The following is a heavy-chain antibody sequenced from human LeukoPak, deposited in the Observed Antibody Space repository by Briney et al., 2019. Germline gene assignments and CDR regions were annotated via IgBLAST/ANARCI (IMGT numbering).Heavy chain of an antibody. D-gene: IGHD4-17*01. CDR3: AAGPPTTVTTLNHYGMDV. CDR2: IYYSGST. J-gene: IGHJ6*02. CDR1: GGSVSSGSYY. V-gene: IGHV4-61*01. Sequence: QPSETLSLTCTVSGGSVSSGSYYWSWIRQPPGKGLEWIGYIYYSGSTNYNPSLRSRVTISVDTSKNQFSLKLSSVTAADTAVYYCAAGPPTTVTTLNHYGMDVWGQGTTVTVSS.